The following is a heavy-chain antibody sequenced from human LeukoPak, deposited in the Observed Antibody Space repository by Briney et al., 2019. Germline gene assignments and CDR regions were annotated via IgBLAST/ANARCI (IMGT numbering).Heavy chain of an antibody. CDR1: GGSISSGSYY. D-gene: IGHD3-16*01. Sequence: SETLSLTCTVSGGSISSGSYYWSWIRQPAGKGLEWIGRMYTSGATNFNPSLKSRATMSVDTSKNQLSLRLTSVTAADRAVYYCAREGPPASTFFYYFMDVWGKGTTVTVSS. V-gene: IGHV4-61*02. J-gene: IGHJ6*03. CDR3: AREGPPASTFFYYFMDV. CDR2: MYTSGAT.